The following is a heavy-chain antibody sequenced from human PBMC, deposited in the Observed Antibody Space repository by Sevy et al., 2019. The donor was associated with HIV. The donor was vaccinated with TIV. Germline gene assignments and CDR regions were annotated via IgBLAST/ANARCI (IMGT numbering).Heavy chain of an antibody. CDR2: ITRDGKTK. J-gene: IGHJ4*01. D-gene: IGHD1-26*01. Sequence: GGSLRLSCAASGFSFSSSSMNWLRQAPGKGLEWLAYITRDGKTKSYADFVKGRFTISRDNAQNSLFLQLNSLREDDTAVYYCARDYSGSDYLFYLWGHGTLVTVSS. CDR3: ARDYSGSDYLFYL. CDR1: GFSFSSSS. V-gene: IGHV3-48*02.